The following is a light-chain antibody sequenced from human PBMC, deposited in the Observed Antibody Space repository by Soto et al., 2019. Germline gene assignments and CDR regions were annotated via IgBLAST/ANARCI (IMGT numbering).Light chain of an antibody. CDR2: AAS. V-gene: IGKV1-39*01. CDR1: RDIRTI. CDR3: QQSYSSPFT. Sequence: IQLTQSPSSLSASVGDRVTITCRASRDIRTIVNWYQQKPGEAPKLLIYAASTLQSGVPSRFSGSGSGTEFTLTITGLLPDDFGTYFCQQSYSSPFTFGPGTKVDV. J-gene: IGKJ3*01.